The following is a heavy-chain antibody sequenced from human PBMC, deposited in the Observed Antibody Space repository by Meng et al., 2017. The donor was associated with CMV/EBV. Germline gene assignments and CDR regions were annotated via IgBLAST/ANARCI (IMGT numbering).Heavy chain of an antibody. CDR1: GFTVSSYG. V-gene: IGHV3-30*02. CDR3: AKEDGSGSYSIDY. Sequence: VRRGECGGGVVQPGGSLRLSCAASGFTVSSYGMHWVRQAPGKGLEWVAFIRYDGSNKYYADSVKGRFTISRDNSKNTLYLQMNSLRAEDTAVYYCAKEDGSGSYSIDYWGQGTLVTVSS. J-gene: IGHJ4*02. D-gene: IGHD3-10*01. CDR2: IRYDGSNK.